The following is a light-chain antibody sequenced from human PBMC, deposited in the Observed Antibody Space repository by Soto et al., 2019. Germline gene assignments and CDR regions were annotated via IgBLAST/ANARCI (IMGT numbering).Light chain of an antibody. CDR1: QSISSW. Sequence: DIQMTQSPSTLSASVGDRVTITCRASQSISSWLAWYQQTPGKAPKLLIYDASSLESGVPSRFSGSASGTEFNLTTSSLQPDDFATYYCHHYNSYSQTFGQGTKVDIK. CDR2: DAS. V-gene: IGKV1-5*01. J-gene: IGKJ1*01. CDR3: HHYNSYSQT.